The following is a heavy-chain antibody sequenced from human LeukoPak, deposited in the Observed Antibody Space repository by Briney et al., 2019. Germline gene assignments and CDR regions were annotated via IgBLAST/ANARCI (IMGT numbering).Heavy chain of an antibody. V-gene: IGHV1-18*01. CDR2: ISPYNGNT. D-gene: IGHD3-22*01. CDR3: ARDKGYYDSSGYYPYYYYYGMDV. Sequence: ASVKVSCKASGYSFTSYGISWVRQAPGQGLEWMGWISPYNGNTNYAQKLQGRVTMTTDTSTSTAYMELRSLRSDDTAVYYCARDKGYYDSSGYYPYYYYYGMDVWGQGTTVTVSS. J-gene: IGHJ6*02. CDR1: GYSFTSYG.